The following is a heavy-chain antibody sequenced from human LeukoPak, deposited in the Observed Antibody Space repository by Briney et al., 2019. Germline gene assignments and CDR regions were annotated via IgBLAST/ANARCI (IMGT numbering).Heavy chain of an antibody. CDR2: IIPEFDEA. Sequence: ASVKVSCKASGGILSKWSISWVRQAPRQGLEWVGTIIPEFDEAHYAQKLQGRVTISADDSATAAYLELRSLRSDDTAVYYCASGGGTVYSYGPDYWGQGTLVAVSS. J-gene: IGHJ4*02. D-gene: IGHD5-18*01. CDR3: ASGGGTVYSYGPDY. V-gene: IGHV1-69*13. CDR1: GGILSKWS.